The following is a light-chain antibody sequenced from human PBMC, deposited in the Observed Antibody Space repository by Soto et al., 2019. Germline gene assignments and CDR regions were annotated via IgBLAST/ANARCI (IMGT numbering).Light chain of an antibody. CDR2: DAS. V-gene: IGKV1-5*01. Sequence: DIQMTQSPSTLSASVGDRVTITCRASQSISTWLAWYQQKPGKAPKLLIYDASNLQSGVPSRFSGSGSGTEFTLTISNLQPDDFATYSCQQYNTYSRPFGQGTKVE. CDR1: QSISTW. J-gene: IGKJ1*01. CDR3: QQYNTYSRP.